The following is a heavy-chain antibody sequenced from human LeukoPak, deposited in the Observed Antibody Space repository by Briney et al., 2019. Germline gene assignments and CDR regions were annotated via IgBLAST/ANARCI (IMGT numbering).Heavy chain of an antibody. D-gene: IGHD3-22*01. V-gene: IGHV4-34*01. J-gene: IGHJ4*02. Sequence: SETLSLTCAVYGGSFSGYYWSWIRQPPGKGLEWIGETNHSGSTNYNPSLKSRVTISVDTSKNQFSLKLSSVTAADTAVYYRARGRFLYYDSSGRPRFDYWGQGTLVTVSS. CDR1: GGSFSGYY. CDR3: ARGRFLYYDSSGRPRFDY. CDR2: TNHSGST.